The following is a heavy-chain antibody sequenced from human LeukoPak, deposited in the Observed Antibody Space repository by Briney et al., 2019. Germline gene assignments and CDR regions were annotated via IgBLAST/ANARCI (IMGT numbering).Heavy chain of an antibody. CDR2: IYSGGST. CDR1: GFTVSSNY. V-gene: IGHV3-66*01. CDR3: ARDHNYYYYGMDV. Sequence: PGGSLRLSCAASGFTVSSNYMSWVRQAPGKGLEWVSVIYSGGSTYYADSVKGRFTISRDNSKNTLYLQMNSLRAEDTAVYYCARDHNYYYYGMDVWGQGTTVTVSS. J-gene: IGHJ6*02.